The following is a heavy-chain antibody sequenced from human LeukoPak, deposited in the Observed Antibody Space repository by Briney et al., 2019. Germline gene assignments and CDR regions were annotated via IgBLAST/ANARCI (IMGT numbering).Heavy chain of an antibody. CDR3: ASFLGYCSGGSCYTRGYYYYMDV. CDR1: GGTFSSYA. J-gene: IGHJ6*03. V-gene: IGHV1-69*05. Sequence: SVKVSCEASGGTFSSYAISWVRQAPGQELEWMGGIIPIFGTANYAQKFQGRVTITTDESTSTAYMELSSLRSEDTAVYYCASFLGYCSGGSCYTRGYYYYMDVWGKGTTVTVSS. D-gene: IGHD2-15*01. CDR2: IIPIFGTA.